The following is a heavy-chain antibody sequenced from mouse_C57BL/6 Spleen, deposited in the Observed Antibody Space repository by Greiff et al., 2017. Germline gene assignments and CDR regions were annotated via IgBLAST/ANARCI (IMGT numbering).Heavy chain of an antibody. J-gene: IGHJ3*01. Sequence: EVMLVESGGGLVKPGGSLKLSCAASGFTFSDYGMHWVRQAPEKGLEWVAYISSGSSTIYYADTVKGRFTISRDNAKNTLFLQMTSLRSEDTAMYYCARMDWDGAYWGQGTLVTVSA. CDR2: ISSGSSTI. D-gene: IGHD4-1*01. CDR3: ARMDWDGAY. V-gene: IGHV5-17*01. CDR1: GFTFSDYG.